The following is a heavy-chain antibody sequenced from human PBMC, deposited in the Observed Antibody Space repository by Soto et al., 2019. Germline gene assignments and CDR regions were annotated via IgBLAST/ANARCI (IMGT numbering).Heavy chain of an antibody. D-gene: IGHD5-18*01. CDR1: GFTVSSNY. CDR2: IYSGGST. CDR3: ARDSNGIPGLAFDI. V-gene: IGHV3-53*01. Sequence: EVQLVESGGGLIQPGGSLRLSCAASGFTVSSNYMSWVRQAPGKGLEWVSVIYSGGSTYYADSVKGRFTISRDNSKNTLYLQMNSLRAENTAVYYCARDSNGIPGLAFDIWGQGTMVTVSS. J-gene: IGHJ3*02.